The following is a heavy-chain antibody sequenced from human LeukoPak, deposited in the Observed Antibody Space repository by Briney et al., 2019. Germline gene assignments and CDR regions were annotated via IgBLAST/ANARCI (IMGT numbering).Heavy chain of an antibody. J-gene: IGHJ4*02. CDR2: ISYDGSNK. D-gene: IGHD3-16*01. V-gene: IGHV3-30*18. CDR3: AKDFEDYVWGSPLSY. Sequence: XXQAPGKGLXWXAVISYDGSNKYYADSVKGRFTISRDNSKNTLYLQMNSLRAEDTAVHYCAKDFEDYVWGSPLSYWGQGTLVTVSS.